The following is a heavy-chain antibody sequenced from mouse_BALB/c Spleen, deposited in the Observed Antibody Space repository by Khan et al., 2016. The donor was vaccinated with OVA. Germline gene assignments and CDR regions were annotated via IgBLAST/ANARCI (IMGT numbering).Heavy chain of an antibody. CDR3: TSQGSSYTWFGY. D-gene: IGHD1-1*01. J-gene: IGHJ3*01. Sequence: VQLQESGAELAKPGASVKMSCKASGYTFTNYWMHWVKQRPGQGLEWIGYIDPSTGYTEYNQKFKDKATLTADKSSSTADMQLSSLTSEDSAVYYCTSQGSSYTWFGYWGQGTLVTVSA. CDR1: GYTFTNYW. CDR2: IDPSTGYT. V-gene: IGHV1-7*01.